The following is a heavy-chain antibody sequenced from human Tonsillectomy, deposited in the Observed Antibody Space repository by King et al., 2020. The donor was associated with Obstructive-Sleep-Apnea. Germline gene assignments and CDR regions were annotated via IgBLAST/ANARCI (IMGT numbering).Heavy chain of an antibody. V-gene: IGHV4-30-4*01. CDR2: IYYSGST. CDR3: AREVTPSRYCSGGSCYYFDY. D-gene: IGHD2-15*01. J-gene: IGHJ4*02. Sequence: KLQESGPGLVKPSQTLYLTCTVSGGSIRSRDYYWSWILQPPGKGLECIGYIYYSGSTNHNPSLNSRVTISVDTSKNQVSLKLSAVTAADTAVYYCAREVTPSRYCSGGSCYYFDYWRQGTLVTVSS. CDR1: GGSIRSRDYY.